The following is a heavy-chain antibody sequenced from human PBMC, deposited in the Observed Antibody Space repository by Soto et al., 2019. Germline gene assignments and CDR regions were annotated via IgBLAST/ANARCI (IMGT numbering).Heavy chain of an antibody. V-gene: IGHV4-34*01. J-gene: IGHJ6*02. CDR3: ARGQGGHHPNYYYGMDV. Sequence: SETLSLTCAVYGLSFSGYYWSWIRQPPGKGLEWIGEINHSGSTNYNPSLKSRVTISVDTSKNQFSLKLSSVTAADTAVYYCARGQGGHHPNYYYGMDVWGQGTTIT. CDR1: GLSFSGYY. D-gene: IGHD2-15*01. CDR2: INHSGST.